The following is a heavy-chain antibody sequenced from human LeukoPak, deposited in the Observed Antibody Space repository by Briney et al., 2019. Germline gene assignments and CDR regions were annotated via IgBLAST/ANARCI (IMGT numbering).Heavy chain of an antibody. J-gene: IGHJ6*02. V-gene: IGHV3-49*04. D-gene: IGHD5-18*01. CDR2: IRSKTYGGTT. CDR3: TRGPIPLWLYDGMDV. Sequence: GRSLRLSCTASGFTFGDHAMSWVRQAPGKGLEWVGFIRSKTYGGTTEYAASVKGRFTISRDDSRSIAYLQMNSLKTEDTAAYYCTRGPIPLWLYDGMDVWGQGTTVTVSS. CDR1: GFTFGDHA.